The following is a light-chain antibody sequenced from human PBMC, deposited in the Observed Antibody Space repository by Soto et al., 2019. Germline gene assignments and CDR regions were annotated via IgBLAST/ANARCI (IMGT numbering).Light chain of an antibody. V-gene: IGKV3-20*01. J-gene: IGKJ1*01. CDR1: QTISKN. Sequence: ERMMTQSPATLSLSPGETATLSCRASQTISKNLAWYQQKPGQAPRLLIYGASSRATGIPDRFSGSGSGTDFTLTISRLEPEDFAVYHCHQYGNSPWTFGQGTKVDIK. CDR3: HQYGNSPWT. CDR2: GAS.